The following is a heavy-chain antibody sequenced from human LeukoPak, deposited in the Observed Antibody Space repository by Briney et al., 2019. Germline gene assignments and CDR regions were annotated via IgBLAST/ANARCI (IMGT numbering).Heavy chain of an antibody. CDR1: GGSISGYY. CDR3: ASQLVVGYFDF. CDR2: INHSGST. V-gene: IGHV4-34*01. Sequence: SETLSLTCSVYGGSISGYYWSWIRQPPGKGLEWIGDINHSGSTNYNPSLKSRVTISVDTSKNQFSLKLSSVTAADTAVYYFASQLVVGYFDFWGQGNLVTVSA. D-gene: IGHD6-13*01. J-gene: IGHJ4*02.